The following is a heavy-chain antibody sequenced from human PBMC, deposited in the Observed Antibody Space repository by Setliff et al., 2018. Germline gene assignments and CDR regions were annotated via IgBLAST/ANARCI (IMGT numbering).Heavy chain of an antibody. CDR3: AAIGLDTAMITGVLFDF. D-gene: IGHD5-18*01. V-gene: IGHV1-18*01. J-gene: IGHJ4*02. CDR1: GYTFTSYG. Sequence: ASVKVSCKASGYTFTSYGISWVRQAPGQGLEWMGWISAYNGNTNYAQRFQGRVTMTEDTSTDTAYMELNSLRSDDTAVYYCAAIGLDTAMITGVLFDFWGQGTLVTVSS. CDR2: ISAYNGNT.